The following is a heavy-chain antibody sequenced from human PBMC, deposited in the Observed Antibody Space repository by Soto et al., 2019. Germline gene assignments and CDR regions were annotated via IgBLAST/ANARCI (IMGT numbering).Heavy chain of an antibody. J-gene: IGHJ6*02. CDR1: GFTFSSYG. Sequence: QVQLVESGGGVVQPGRSLRLSCAASGFTFSSYGMHWVRQAPGTGLEWVAVISYDGSNKYYADSVKGRFTISRDNSKSTLYLQMNSLRAEDTAVYYCANGLLCVGIYGRDVWGQGTTVTVS. D-gene: IGHD3-10*01. CDR3: ANGLLCVGIYGRDV. V-gene: IGHV3-30*18. CDR2: ISYDGSNK.